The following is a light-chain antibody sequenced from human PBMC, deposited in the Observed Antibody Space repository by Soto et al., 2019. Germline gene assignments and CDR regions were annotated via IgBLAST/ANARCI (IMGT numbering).Light chain of an antibody. CDR2: EVT. Sequence: QSALTQPASVSGSPGQTITISCTGTSSDIGGYNAVSWYQHHPGKAPKLIIYEVTHRPPGVSDRFSASKSGNTASLTIPGLQAEDEADYYCNSFRVSHLYVFGTGTKVTVL. CDR3: NSFRVSHLYV. CDR1: SSDIGGYNA. V-gene: IGLV2-14*01. J-gene: IGLJ1*01.